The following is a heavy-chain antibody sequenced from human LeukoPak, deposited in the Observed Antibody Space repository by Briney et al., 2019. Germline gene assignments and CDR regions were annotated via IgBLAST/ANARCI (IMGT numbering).Heavy chain of an antibody. CDR3: VRKSAARRTSDFDY. Sequence: ASVKDSCKASGYTFTGYYMNWVRQAPGQGLEWMGWISPNSGGTNYAQKFQGRVTMTSDTSINTGYMELSSLKSDDTAVYYCVRKSAARRTSDFDYWGQGSLVTVSS. CDR1: GYTFTGYY. CDR2: ISPNSGGT. D-gene: IGHD6-6*01. V-gene: IGHV1-2*02. J-gene: IGHJ4*02.